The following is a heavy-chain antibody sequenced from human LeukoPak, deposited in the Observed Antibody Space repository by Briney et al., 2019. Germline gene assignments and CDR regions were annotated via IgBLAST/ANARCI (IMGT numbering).Heavy chain of an antibody. Sequence: PSETLSLTCTVSGGSISSGAYYWSWIRQHPGKGLEWIGYIYYSGSTYYTPSLKSRVTISVDTSKNQFSLKLSSVTAADMAVYSCARLSTSIAALDYWGQGTLVTVSS. CDR2: IYYSGST. D-gene: IGHD6-6*01. V-gene: IGHV4-31*03. CDR3: ARLSTSIAALDY. J-gene: IGHJ4*02. CDR1: GGSISSGAYY.